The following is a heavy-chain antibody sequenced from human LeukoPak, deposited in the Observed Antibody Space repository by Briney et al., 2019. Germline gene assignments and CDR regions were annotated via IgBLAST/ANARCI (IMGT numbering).Heavy chain of an antibody. CDR2: IKQDGSEK. J-gene: IGHJ5*02. Sequence: GGSLRLSCAASGFTFSSYWMSWVRQAPGKGLEWVANIKQDGSEKYYADSVKGRFTISRDNAKNSLYLQMNSLRAEDTAVYYCARENIDSSSWYVDRFDPWGQGTLVTVSS. V-gene: IGHV3-7*01. D-gene: IGHD6-13*01. CDR3: ARENIDSSSWYVDRFDP. CDR1: GFTFSSYW.